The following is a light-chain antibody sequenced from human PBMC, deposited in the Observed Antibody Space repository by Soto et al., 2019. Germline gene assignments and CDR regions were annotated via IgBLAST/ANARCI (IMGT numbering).Light chain of an antibody. CDR3: QQRGDWQLT. J-gene: IGKJ4*01. Sequence: EIVLAQSPATLSLSPGERAALSCRASQSVSSFLAWYQQKPGQAPRLLIYDASHRATGIPARFSGSGSGTDFSLTISNLEPEDFAVYYCQQRGDWQLTFGGGTKVEIK. CDR1: QSVSSF. V-gene: IGKV3-11*01. CDR2: DAS.